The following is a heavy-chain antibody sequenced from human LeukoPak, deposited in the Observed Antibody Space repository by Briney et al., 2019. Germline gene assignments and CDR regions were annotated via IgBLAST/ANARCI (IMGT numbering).Heavy chain of an antibody. D-gene: IGHD2-2*03. CDR3: ARDLDIVVVPASWFYP. CDR2: ISGDGSSKYI. Sequence: GGSLSLSYAASGFSFDDYGIHWVRQAPGKGLEWVSLISGDGSSKYIYYADSVKGRFTISRDDAKNSLSLQMNSLRAEDTAVYYCARDLDIVVVPASWFYPWGQGTMVTVSS. CDR1: GFSFDDYG. J-gene: IGHJ5*01. V-gene: IGHV3-43*02.